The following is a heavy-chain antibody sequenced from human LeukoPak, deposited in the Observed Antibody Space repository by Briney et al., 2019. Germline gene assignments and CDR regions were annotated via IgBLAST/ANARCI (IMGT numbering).Heavy chain of an antibody. CDR3: ARTTPYYYYAMDV. Sequence: SETLSLTCTVSGDSISGYYWSWLRQPPGKGLEWIRYIYYSGRTNYNPSLKSRVTISEDTSKNQFSLRLTSVTAADTAVYYCARTTPYYYYAMDVWGQGTTVTVSS. V-gene: IGHV4-59*01. D-gene: IGHD4-17*01. CDR2: IYYSGRT. J-gene: IGHJ6*02. CDR1: GDSISGYY.